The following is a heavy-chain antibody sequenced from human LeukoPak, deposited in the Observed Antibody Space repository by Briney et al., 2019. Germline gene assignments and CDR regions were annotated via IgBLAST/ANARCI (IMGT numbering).Heavy chain of an antibody. CDR1: GGSFRSYY. V-gene: IGHV4-59*01. CDR3: ARDKQGGATLSEVY. J-gene: IGHJ4*02. D-gene: IGHD1-26*01. Sequence: PSETLSLTCTVSGGSFRSYYWSWIRQPPGKGLEWIGYISYSGSTNYNPSLKSRVTISVDTSKNQFSLKLNSVTAADTAVYYCARDKQGGATLSEVYWGQGTLVTVSS. CDR2: ISYSGST.